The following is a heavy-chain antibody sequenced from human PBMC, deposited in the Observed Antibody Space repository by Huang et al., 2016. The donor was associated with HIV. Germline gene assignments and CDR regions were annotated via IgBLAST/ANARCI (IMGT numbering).Heavy chain of an antibody. CDR2: VNPKSGAT. J-gene: IGHJ5*02. CDR3: ARAVVRGLIIRFDP. Sequence: QVQLVQSGAEVKKPGASVKVSCRTSGYIFTDSYIHGVRQAPGQGLEWMGWVNPKSGATNQAQRVQGRLHMTTDTSTSAVYMELANLRSDDTAVYYCARAVVRGLIIRFDPWGQGTLVTVSS. V-gene: IGHV1-2*02. CDR1: GYIFTDSY. D-gene: IGHD3-10*01.